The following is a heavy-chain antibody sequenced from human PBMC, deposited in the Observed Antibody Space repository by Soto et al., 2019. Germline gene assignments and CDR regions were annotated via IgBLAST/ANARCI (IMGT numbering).Heavy chain of an antibody. CDR3: TRSLSRWTVVARNWFDP. D-gene: IGHD2-15*01. J-gene: IGHJ5*02. CDR1: GYTFTSYA. CDR2: INAGNGNT. Sequence: GASVKVSCKASGYTFTSYAMHWVRQAPGQRLEWMGWINAGNGNTKYSQKFQGRFTTSRDDSKSIAYLQMNSLKTEDTAVYYCTRSLSRWTVVARNWFDPWGQGTLVTVSS. V-gene: IGHV1-3*01.